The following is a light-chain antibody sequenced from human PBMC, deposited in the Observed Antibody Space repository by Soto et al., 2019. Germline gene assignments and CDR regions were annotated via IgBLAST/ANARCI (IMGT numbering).Light chain of an antibody. V-gene: IGKV1-39*01. J-gene: IGKJ1*01. CDR1: QSISNY. Sequence: DIQMTQSPPSLSASVGDRISITCRASQSISNYLNWYQQKPGEAPQLLIYGASSLRSGVPSRFSGGGSGTDFTLTINTLQPEDFATYYCQQSFSNPKTFGQGTKVEI. CDR3: QQSFSNPKT. CDR2: GAS.